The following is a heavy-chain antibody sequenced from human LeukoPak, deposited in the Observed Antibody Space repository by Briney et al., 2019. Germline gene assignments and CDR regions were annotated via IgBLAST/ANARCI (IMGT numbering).Heavy chain of an antibody. J-gene: IGHJ4*02. D-gene: IGHD3-9*01. CDR1: GFIFSNYA. CDR2: ISGRSDNT. Sequence: PGASLRLSCAASGFIFSNYAMYWVRQAPGKGLEWVSAISGRSDNTYYADSVKGRFTLSRDSSKNTLYLQMNSLRADDTAVYYCAKWGDYDVLTGYYVSDFWGQGTPVTVPS. CDR3: AKWGDYDVLTGYYVSDF. V-gene: IGHV3-23*01.